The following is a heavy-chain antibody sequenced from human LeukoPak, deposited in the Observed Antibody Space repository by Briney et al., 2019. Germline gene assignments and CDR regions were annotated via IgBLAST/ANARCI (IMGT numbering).Heavy chain of an antibody. J-gene: IGHJ3*02. CDR2: IYYSGST. D-gene: IGHD6-13*01. Sequence: SETLSLTCTVSGGSISSYYWSWIRQPPGKGLEWIGFIYYSGSTNYNPSLKSRVTMSLDTSKNQFSLKLTSVTAADTAVYYCATEAAAGIIGRAFDIWGQGTMVTVSS. CDR3: ATEAAAGIIGRAFDI. V-gene: IGHV4-59*01. CDR1: GGSISSYY.